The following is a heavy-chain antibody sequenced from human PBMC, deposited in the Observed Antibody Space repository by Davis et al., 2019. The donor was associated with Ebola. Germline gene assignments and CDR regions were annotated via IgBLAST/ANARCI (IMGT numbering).Heavy chain of an antibody. V-gene: IGHV4-34*01. CDR2: INHSGST. CDR3: ARVGGSGYYSRDYYYYYGMDV. Sequence: MPSETLSLTCAVYAGSFSDYYWNWIRQPPGKGLEWIGEINHSGSTNYNPSLKSRVTISVDTSKNQFSLKLSSVTAADTAVYYCARVGGSGYYSRDYYYYYGMDVWGQGTTVTVSS. J-gene: IGHJ6*02. D-gene: IGHD3-22*01. CDR1: AGSFSDYY.